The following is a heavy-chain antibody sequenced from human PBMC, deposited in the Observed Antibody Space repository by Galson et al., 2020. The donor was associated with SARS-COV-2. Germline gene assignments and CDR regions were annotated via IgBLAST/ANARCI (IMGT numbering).Heavy chain of an antibody. CDR2: IYYSGST. Sequence: PSETLSLTCTVSGGTVSSGSYYWSWIRQPPGKGLEWIGYIYYSGSTNYNPSLKSRVTISVDTSKNQFSLKLSSVTAADTAVYYCARDARITILSGMDVWGQGTTVTVSS. CDR3: ARDARITILSGMDV. J-gene: IGHJ6*02. V-gene: IGHV4-61*01. D-gene: IGHD3-3*01. CDR1: GGTVSSGSYY.